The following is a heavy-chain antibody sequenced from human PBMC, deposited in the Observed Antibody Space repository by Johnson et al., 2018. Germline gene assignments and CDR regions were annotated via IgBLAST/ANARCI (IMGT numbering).Heavy chain of an antibody. CDR2: ISYDGSNN. V-gene: IGHV3-30*18. D-gene: IGHD3-22*01. J-gene: IGHJ3*02. CDR1: GFTFSSYG. Sequence: VQLVESGGGVVQPGRSLRLSCAASGFTFSSYGMHWVRQAPGKGLEWVAVISYDGSNNYYAASVKGRFTISRDNSKNTLYLQMNSLRAEETAVYYCAKTGGGYPRYDSSGGWWDAFDIWGQGTTVTVSS. CDR3: AKTGGGYPRYDSSGGWWDAFDI.